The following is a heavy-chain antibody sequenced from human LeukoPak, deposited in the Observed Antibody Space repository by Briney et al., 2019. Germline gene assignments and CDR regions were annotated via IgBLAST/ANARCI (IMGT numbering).Heavy chain of an antibody. V-gene: IGHV4-59*01. CDR3: ARSTYYDILTGQYYYYGMDV. Sequence: SETLSLTCTVSGGSISSYYCSWIRHPPGKGLECIGYIYYSGSTNYNPSLKSRVTISVDTSKNQFSLKLSSVTAADTAVYYCARSTYYDILTGQYYYYGMDVWGQGTTVTVSS. CDR2: IYYSGST. J-gene: IGHJ6*02. D-gene: IGHD3-9*01. CDR1: GGSISSYY.